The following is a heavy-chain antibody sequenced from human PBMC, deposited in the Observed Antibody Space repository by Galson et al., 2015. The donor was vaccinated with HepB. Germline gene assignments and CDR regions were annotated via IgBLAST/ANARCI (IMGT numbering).Heavy chain of an antibody. CDR2: ISYDGSNK. V-gene: IGHV3-30-3*01. D-gene: IGHD2-15*01. CDR1: GFTFSSYA. J-gene: IGHJ4*02. Sequence: SLRLSCAASGFTFSSYAMHWVRQAPGKGLEWVAVISYDGSNKFYADSVKGRFTISRDNSKNALYLQMNSLRAEDTAVYYCARGRYCSGGSCAGLFDYWGQGTLVTVSS. CDR3: ARGRYCSGGSCAGLFDY.